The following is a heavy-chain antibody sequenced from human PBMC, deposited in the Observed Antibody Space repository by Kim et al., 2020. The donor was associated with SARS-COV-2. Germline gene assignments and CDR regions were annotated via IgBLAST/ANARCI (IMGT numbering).Heavy chain of an antibody. D-gene: IGHD1-26*01. Sequence: DYAVSVKSRITINPDTSKNQFSLQLNSVTPEDTAVYYCARDRELYYYGMDVWGQGTTVTVSS. J-gene: IGHJ6*02. CDR3: ARDRELYYYGMDV. V-gene: IGHV6-1*01.